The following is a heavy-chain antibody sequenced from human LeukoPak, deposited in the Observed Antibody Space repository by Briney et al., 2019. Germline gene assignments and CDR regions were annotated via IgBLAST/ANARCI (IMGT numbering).Heavy chain of an antibody. CDR1: GYTFTSYA. V-gene: IGHV1-3*01. Sequence: GASVKVSCKASGYTFTSYAMHWVRQAPGQRLEWMGWINAGNGNTKYSQKFQGRVTITRDTSASTAYMEMSSLRSEDPAVYYCARDFYSYSYGYYYYYYMDVWGKGATVTVSS. CDR3: ARDFYSYSYGYYYYYYMDV. D-gene: IGHD5-18*01. CDR2: INAGNGNT. J-gene: IGHJ6*03.